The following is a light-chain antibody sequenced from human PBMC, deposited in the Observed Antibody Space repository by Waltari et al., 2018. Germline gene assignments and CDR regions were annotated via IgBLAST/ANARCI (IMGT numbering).Light chain of an antibody. J-gene: IGKJ2*01. CDR3: QQYSNWYT. Sequence: ILMTQSPATLSVSPGERATLSCRASQSVSSTLAWYQQKPGQAPRLLIYDASTRATGIAARFSGSGSGTEFTLTISSLQSEDFAVYYCQQYSNWYTFGQGTKLEIK. V-gene: IGKV3-15*01. CDR1: QSVSST. CDR2: DAS.